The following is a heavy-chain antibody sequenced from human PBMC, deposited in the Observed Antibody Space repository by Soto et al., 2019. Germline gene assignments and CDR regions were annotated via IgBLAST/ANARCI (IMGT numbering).Heavy chain of an antibody. Sequence: QVQLVQSGAEVKKPGSSVKVSCKASGGTLSNYGVSWVRQAPGQGLEWLGGIIPVFGTANYAHNFKGRLTITADESTSTVYMDVSSLRSEDTAVYYCASGDATKLIVTTYYCMDVWGQGTTVTVSS. D-gene: IGHD4-17*01. J-gene: IGHJ6*02. V-gene: IGHV1-69*12. CDR1: GGTLSNYG. CDR2: IIPVFGTA. CDR3: ASGDATKLIVTTYYCMDV.